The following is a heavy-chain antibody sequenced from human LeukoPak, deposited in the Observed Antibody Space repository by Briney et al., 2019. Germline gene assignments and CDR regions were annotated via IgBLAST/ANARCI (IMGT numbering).Heavy chain of an antibody. V-gene: IGHV5-51*01. J-gene: IGHJ4*02. CDR2: VYPGDSDT. CDR1: GYSFTSYW. CDR3: ARHVGEDYDFWSGYFID. D-gene: IGHD3-3*01. Sequence: GESLKISCKGSGYSFTSYWIGWVRQMPGKGLEWMGIVYPGDSDTRYSPSFQGQVTISADKSISTAYLQWSSLKASDTAMYYCARHVGEDYDFWSGYFIDWGQGTLVTVSS.